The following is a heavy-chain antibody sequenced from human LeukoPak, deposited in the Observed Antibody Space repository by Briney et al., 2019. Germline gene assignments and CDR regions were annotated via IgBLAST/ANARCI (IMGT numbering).Heavy chain of an antibody. CDR3: ARGGYYYGSGSYYTPPSFDY. Sequence: GGSLRLSCAASGFTLSSHWMHWVRQAPGKGLVWVSGISSDGSSTTFADSVKGRFTISRDNAKNTLFLQMNSLRAEDTAVYYCARGGYYYGSGSYYTPPSFDYWGQGTLVTVSS. V-gene: IGHV3-74*01. D-gene: IGHD3-10*01. CDR1: GFTLSSHW. CDR2: ISSDGSST. J-gene: IGHJ4*02.